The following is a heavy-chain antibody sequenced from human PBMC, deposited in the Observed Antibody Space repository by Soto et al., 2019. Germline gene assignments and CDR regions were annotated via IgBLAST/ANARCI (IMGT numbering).Heavy chain of an antibody. J-gene: IGHJ5*02. Sequence: QVTLKESGPVLVKPAETLTLTCTVSGFSLSNTLMGVSWIRQPPGRALEWLAHIFSNDEASYSTSLRSRLTISKDTSKTQVALTMTNMDPVDTGTYYCARIEGSRGFDPWGQGTLVTVSS. CDR2: IFSNDEA. CDR3: ARIEGSRGFDP. CDR1: GFSLSNTLMG. V-gene: IGHV2-26*01. D-gene: IGHD6-13*01.